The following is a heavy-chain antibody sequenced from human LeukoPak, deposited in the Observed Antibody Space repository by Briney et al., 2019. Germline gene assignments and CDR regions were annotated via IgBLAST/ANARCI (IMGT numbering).Heavy chain of an antibody. CDR2: INHSGST. J-gene: IGHJ4*02. CDR1: GGSFSGYY. D-gene: IGHD3-22*01. CDR3: ARAGYYDSSGYYYGY. Sequence: SETLSLTCAVYGGSFSGYYWSWIRQPPGKGLEWIGEINHSGSTNYNPSLKSRVTISVDTSKNQFSLKLSSVTAADTAVYYCARAGYYDSSGYYYGYWGRGTLVTVSS. V-gene: IGHV4-34*01.